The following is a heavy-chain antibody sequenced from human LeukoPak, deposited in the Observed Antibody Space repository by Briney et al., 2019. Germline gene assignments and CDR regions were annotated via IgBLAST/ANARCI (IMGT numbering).Heavy chain of an antibody. Sequence: GASVKVSCKASGYTFTSYAMNWVRQAPGQGLEWMGWINTNTGNPTYAQGFTGRFVFSLDTSVSTAYLQISSLKAEDTAVYYCARVVTSVLLWFGGFDPWGQGTLVTVSS. D-gene: IGHD3-10*01. CDR3: ARVVTSVLLWFGGFDP. CDR2: INTNTGNP. CDR1: GYTFTSYA. J-gene: IGHJ5*02. V-gene: IGHV7-4-1*02.